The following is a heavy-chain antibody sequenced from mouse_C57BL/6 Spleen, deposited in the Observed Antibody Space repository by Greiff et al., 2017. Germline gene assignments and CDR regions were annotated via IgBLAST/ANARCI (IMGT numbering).Heavy chain of an antibody. CDR3: TRAGYDPPFAY. Sequence: EVMLVESGEGLVKPGGSLKLSCAASGFTFSSYAMSWVRQTPEKRLEWVAYISSGGDYIYYADTVKGRFPISCDNARNTLYLQIRSLKTEETAMYYCTRAGYDPPFAYWGQGTLVTVSA. CDR1: GFTFSSYA. D-gene: IGHD2-3*01. J-gene: IGHJ3*01. V-gene: IGHV5-9-1*02. CDR2: ISSGGDYI.